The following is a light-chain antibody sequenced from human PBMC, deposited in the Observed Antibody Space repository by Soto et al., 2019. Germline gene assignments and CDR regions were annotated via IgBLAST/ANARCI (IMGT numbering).Light chain of an antibody. CDR2: DAS. CDR1: QSVSRN. Sequence: EMVMTQSPVSLSLSPGERATLTCRASQSVSRNLAWYQQKPGQAPRLLIYDASTRATGIPARFSGSGSGTEFTLTITSLQSEDFAVFYCQQYNNWPPITFGQGTLLEIK. J-gene: IGKJ5*01. V-gene: IGKV3D-15*01. CDR3: QQYNNWPPIT.